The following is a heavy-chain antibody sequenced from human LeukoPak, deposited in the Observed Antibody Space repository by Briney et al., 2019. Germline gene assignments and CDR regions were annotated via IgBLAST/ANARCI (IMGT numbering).Heavy chain of an antibody. CDR2: INDDGSAT. CDR1: GFTFSNYW. Sequence: GGSLRLSCAASGFTFSNYWMHWVRQVPGKGLVWVSRINDDGSATFYADSVKGRFTISRDNAKNTLFLQINSLRAEDTAVYYCAREILAPGKTHDYWGQGTLFTVSS. J-gene: IGHJ4*02. CDR3: AREILAPGKTHDY. V-gene: IGHV3-74*01.